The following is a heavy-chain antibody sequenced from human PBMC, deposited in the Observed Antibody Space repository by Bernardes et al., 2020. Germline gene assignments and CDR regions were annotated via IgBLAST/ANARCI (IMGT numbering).Heavy chain of an antibody. CDR3: ARGRGKIVASYYYYGMDG. J-gene: IGHJ6*02. V-gene: IGHV4-59*01. CDR1: GGPISRYY. Sequence: SETLSLTCTVSGGPISRYYWSWTRQPPGKGLEWTGYIYYSRSTNYNPSLNSRVTISVDTSKNQFSLQLSSVTAADTAVYYCARGRGKIVASYYYYGMDGWGQGTTVTVSS. CDR2: IYYSRST. D-gene: IGHD5-12*01.